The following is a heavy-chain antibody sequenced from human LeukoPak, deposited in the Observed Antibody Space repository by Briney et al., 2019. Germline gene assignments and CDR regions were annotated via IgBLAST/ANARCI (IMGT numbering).Heavy chain of an antibody. CDR1: GYTFTDYS. J-gene: IGHJ6*03. Sequence: GASVKVSCKASGYTFTDYSLHWVRQAPGQGLEWMGWINPKSSGTNYAQKFQDRVTMTSDTSISTAYMELMRLRSDDTAVYYCARVFDTYYMDVWGKGTTVTASS. CDR2: INPKSSGT. V-gene: IGHV1-2*02. CDR3: ARVFDTYYMDV.